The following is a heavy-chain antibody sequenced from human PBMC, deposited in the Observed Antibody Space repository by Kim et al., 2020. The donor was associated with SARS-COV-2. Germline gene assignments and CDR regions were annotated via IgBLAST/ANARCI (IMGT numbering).Heavy chain of an antibody. Sequence: ASVKVSCKASGHTFNSYAMHWVRQAPGQRLEWMGWINVGNGNTKYSQKFQGRVTITRDTSASTAYMELSSLRSEDTAVYYCARVLFNSYYYGMDVWGQGTTVTVSS. CDR1: GHTFNSYA. J-gene: IGHJ6*02. CDR3: ARVLFNSYYYGMDV. V-gene: IGHV1-3*01. CDR2: INVGNGNT. D-gene: IGHD3-3*01.